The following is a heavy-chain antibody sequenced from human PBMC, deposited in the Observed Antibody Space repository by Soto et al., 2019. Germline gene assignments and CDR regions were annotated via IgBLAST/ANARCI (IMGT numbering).Heavy chain of an antibody. CDR1: GGCISSYY. V-gene: IGHV4-59*01. CDR2: IYYSGST. J-gene: IGHJ4*02. Sequence: SETLSLTCTVSGGCISSYYWSWIRQAPGKGLEWIGYIYYSGSTNYNPSLKSRVTISVDTSKNQFSLKLSSVTAADTAVYYCARRLPVGATMDYWGQGTLVTVSS. CDR3: ARRLPVGATMDY. D-gene: IGHD1-26*01.